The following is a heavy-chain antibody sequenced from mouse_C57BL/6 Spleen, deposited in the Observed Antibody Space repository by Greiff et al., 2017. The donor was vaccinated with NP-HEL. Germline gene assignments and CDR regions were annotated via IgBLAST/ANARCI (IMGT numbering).Heavy chain of an antibody. V-gene: IGHV5-12*01. J-gene: IGHJ4*01. CDR2: ISNGGGST. CDR3: ARPYFYAMDY. CDR1: GFTFSDYY. Sequence: EVQRVESGGGLVQPGGSLKLSCAASGFTFSDYYMYWVRQTPEKRLEWVAYISNGGGSTYYPDTVKGRFTISRDNAKNTLYLQMSRLKSEDTAMYYCARPYFYAMDYWGQGTSVTVSS. D-gene: IGHD1-1*01.